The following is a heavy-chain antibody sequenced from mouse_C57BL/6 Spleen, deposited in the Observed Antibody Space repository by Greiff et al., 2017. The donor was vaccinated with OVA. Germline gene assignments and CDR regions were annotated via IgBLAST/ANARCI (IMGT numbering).Heavy chain of an antibody. J-gene: IGHJ3*01. Sequence: QVQLQQPGAELVRPGSSVKLSCKASGYTFTSYWMHWVKQRPIQGLEWIGNIDPSDSETHYNQKFKDKATLTVDKSSSTAYMQLSSLTSEDSAVYYCARPWPYSNYLFAYWGQGTLVTVSA. CDR2: IDPSDSET. CDR3: ARPWPYSNYLFAY. CDR1: GYTFTSYW. D-gene: IGHD2-5*01. V-gene: IGHV1-52*01.